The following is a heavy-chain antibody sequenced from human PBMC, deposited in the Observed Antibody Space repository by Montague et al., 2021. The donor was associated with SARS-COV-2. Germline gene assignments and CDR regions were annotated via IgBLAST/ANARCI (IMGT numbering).Heavy chain of an antibody. CDR3: ARATRITIFGVVNQFDY. CDR1: GGSISSGGYY. V-gene: IGHV4-31*03. CDR2: IYYSSNT. J-gene: IGHJ4*02. D-gene: IGHD3-3*01. Sequence: TLSLTCTVSGGSISSGGYYWSWIRPHPGKGLEWIVYIYYSSNTYYNPSIKSRVTIAVDTSQNQLSLKLSSVTAADTAVYYSARATRITIFGVVNQFDYWGQGTLVTVSS.